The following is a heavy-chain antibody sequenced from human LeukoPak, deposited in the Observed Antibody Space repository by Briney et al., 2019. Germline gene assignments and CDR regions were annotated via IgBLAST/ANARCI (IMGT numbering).Heavy chain of an antibody. CDR1: GFTVSSNY. CDR3: ARGHYSSSWYVGRKGPRVHYYYMDV. CDR2: IYSGDST. Sequence: GGSLRLSCAASGFTVSSNYMSWVRQAPGKGLEWVSLIYSGDSTYYADSVKGRFTISRDNSKNTLYLQMNSLRAEDTAVYYCARGHYSSSWYVGRKGPRVHYYYMDVWGKGTTVTISS. J-gene: IGHJ6*03. V-gene: IGHV3-53*01. D-gene: IGHD6-13*01.